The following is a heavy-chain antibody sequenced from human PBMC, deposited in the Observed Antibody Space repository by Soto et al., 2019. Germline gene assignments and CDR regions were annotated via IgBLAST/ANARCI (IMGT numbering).Heavy chain of an antibody. V-gene: IGHV3-48*02. CDR2: ISTTSFTI. D-gene: IGHD3-16*01. J-gene: IGHJ4*02. Sequence: XGCLRLSCAASGFSFSTYNVYWVRQAPGKRPEWIAYISTTSFTIYYADSVKGRFTISRDNDRNSLYLEMNSLRDEDTAVYYCARERCYDGTCYYASDSWGQGTLVTV. CDR1: GFSFSTYN. CDR3: ARERCYDGTCYYASDS.